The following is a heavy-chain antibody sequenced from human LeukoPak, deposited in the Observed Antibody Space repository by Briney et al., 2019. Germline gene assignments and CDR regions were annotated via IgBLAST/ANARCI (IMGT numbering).Heavy chain of an antibody. CDR3: AREAQQLDPYYYYMDV. CDR2: IIPIFGTA. D-gene: IGHD6-13*01. J-gene: IGHJ6*03. CDR1: GGTFSSYA. V-gene: IGHV1-69*05. Sequence: PSVNVSCKASGGTFSSYAISWVPQAPGQGLEWMGGIIPIFGTANYAQKFQSRVTTTTDNTTSTAYMELSSLRSEDTAVYYCAREAQQLDPYYYYMDVWVKGTAVTVTS.